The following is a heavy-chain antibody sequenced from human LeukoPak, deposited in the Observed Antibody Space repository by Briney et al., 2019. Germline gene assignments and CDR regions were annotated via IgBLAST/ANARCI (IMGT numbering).Heavy chain of an antibody. CDR2: IWREGNVK. V-gene: IGHV3-33*01. CDR3: VTDPPDSGWAFWS. CDR1: GFNFRMHA. Sequence: PGGSLRLSCATSGFNFRMHAMHWVRQAPGKGLEWVAMIWREGNVKYYVDSVKGRFTISRDDFTSELYLQMDRLRVEDTAVYYCVTDPPDSGWAFWSWGQGALVTVAS. J-gene: IGHJ5*02. D-gene: IGHD6-19*01.